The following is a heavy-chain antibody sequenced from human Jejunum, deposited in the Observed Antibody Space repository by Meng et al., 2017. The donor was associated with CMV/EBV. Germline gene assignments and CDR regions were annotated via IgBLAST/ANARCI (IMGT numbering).Heavy chain of an antibody. CDR2: IYPGDSDT. CDR1: GYNFDTYW. D-gene: IGHD3-10*01. V-gene: IGHV5-51*01. CDR3: ARRLEASEFFDF. Sequence: VSGYNFDTYWIGWGRQTPGKGLEWMGVIYPGDSDTRYSPSFQGQVTISADKSISTAYLQWSSLKASDTAVYYCARRLEASEFFDFWGQGMLVTVSS. J-gene: IGHJ4*02.